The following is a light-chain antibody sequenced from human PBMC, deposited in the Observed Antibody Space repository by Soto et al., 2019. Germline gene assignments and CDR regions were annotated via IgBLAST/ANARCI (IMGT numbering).Light chain of an antibody. CDR3: QQYGSSPST. CDR1: ESVSLNY. Sequence: EIVLTQSAGTPSLSPGERATLSCRASESVSLNYSAWYQQKPGQTPRLLIYGASRRATGIPARFTAGGSGTNFTLTITRLEPEDFAVYYCQQYGSSPSTFGQGTKLEIK. V-gene: IGKV3-20*01. J-gene: IGKJ2*01. CDR2: GAS.